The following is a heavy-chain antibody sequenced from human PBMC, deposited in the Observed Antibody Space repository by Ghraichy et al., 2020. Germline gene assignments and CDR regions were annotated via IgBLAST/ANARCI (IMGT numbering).Heavy chain of an antibody. CDR1: GGSISSSSYY. D-gene: IGHD5-18*01. J-gene: IGHJ5*02. CDR3: ARLSGGNSYGYGELGWFDP. V-gene: IGHV4-39*01. Sequence: SETLSLTCTVSGGSISSSSYYWGWIRQPPGKGLEWIGSIYYTGSTYYNPSLKSRVTISVDTSKDQFSLKLNSVTAADTAVYFCARLSGGNSYGYGELGWFDPWGQGALVTVSS. CDR2: IYYTGST.